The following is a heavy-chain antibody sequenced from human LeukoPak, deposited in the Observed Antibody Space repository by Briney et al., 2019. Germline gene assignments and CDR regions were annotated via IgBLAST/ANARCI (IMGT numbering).Heavy chain of an antibody. Sequence: PSETLSLTCTISGGSISSGGYYWSWIRQHPGKGLEWIGYIYYSGSTYYNPTLKSRVTISVDTSKSQFSLKLSSVTAADTAVYYCARDRRGYCSSTSCANWFDPWGQGTLVTVSS. D-gene: IGHD2-2*01. CDR1: GGSISSGGYY. V-gene: IGHV4-31*03. J-gene: IGHJ5*02. CDR2: IYYSGST. CDR3: ARDRRGYCSSTSCANWFDP.